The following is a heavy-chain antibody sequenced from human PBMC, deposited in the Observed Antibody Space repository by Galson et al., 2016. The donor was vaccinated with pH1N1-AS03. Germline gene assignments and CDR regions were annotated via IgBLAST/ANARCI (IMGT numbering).Heavy chain of an antibody. V-gene: IGHV2-5*01. J-gene: IGHJ4*02. CDR2: IYWHDDK. CDR1: GFSLNDGGLG. D-gene: IGHD3-10*01. Sequence: PALVKPTQTLTLTCTFSGFSLNDGGLGVGWIRQPPGKALEWLGMIYWHDDKRYNPSLQNRLTLTQGVSKSEVVLQMTNVDPEDTATYYCAHRFYGSGASFFDFWGQGIVVVV. CDR3: AHRFYGSGASFFDF.